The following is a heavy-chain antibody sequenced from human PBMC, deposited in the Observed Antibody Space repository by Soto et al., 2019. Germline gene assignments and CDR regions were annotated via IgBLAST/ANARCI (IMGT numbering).Heavy chain of an antibody. CDR1: GFTFSSYS. CDR2: ISSSSSTI. J-gene: IGHJ4*02. V-gene: IGHV3-48*02. CDR3: ARYRGWSGYYRGGFDY. D-gene: IGHD3-3*01. Sequence: EVQLVESGGGLVQPGGSLRLSCAASGFTFSSYSMNWVRQAPGKGLEWVSYISSSSSTIYYADSVKGRFTISRDNAKNSLYLQMNSLRDDDTAVYYCARYRGWSGYYRGGFDYWGQGTLVTVSS.